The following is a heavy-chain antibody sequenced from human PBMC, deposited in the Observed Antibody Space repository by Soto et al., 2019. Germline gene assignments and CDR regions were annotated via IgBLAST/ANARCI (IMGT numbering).Heavy chain of an antibody. CDR2: INHSGST. CDR1: GGFFSGYY. J-gene: IGHJ4*02. CDR3: ARGRSRSGWYLS. D-gene: IGHD6-19*01. V-gene: IGHV4-34*01. Sequence: PSETLSLTCAVYGGFFSGYYWSWIRQPPGKGLEWIGEINHSGSTNYNPSLKSRVTISVDTSKNQFSLKLSSVTAADTAVYYCARGRSRSGWYLSWGQGTLVTVSS.